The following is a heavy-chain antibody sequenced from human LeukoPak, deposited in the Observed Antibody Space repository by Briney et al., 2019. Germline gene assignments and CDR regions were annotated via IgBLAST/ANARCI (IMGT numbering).Heavy chain of an antibody. V-gene: IGHV3-48*03. J-gene: IGHJ5*02. D-gene: IGHD6-19*01. CDR1: GFTFSSYE. CDR3: VRDHSGWSLDP. CDR2: ISDSGTTI. Sequence: GGTLRLSSAASGFTFSSYEMNWVRQAPGKGLEWISYISDSGTTINYADSVKGRFTISRDNAKNSLYLQMNSLRAEDTAVYYCVRDHSGWSLDPWGQGTLVTVSS.